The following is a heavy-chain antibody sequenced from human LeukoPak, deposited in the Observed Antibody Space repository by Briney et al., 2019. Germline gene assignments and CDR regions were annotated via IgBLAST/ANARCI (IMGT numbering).Heavy chain of an antibody. CDR2: IKPGGSEK. CDR3: ATFRFLGT. J-gene: IGHJ3*01. V-gene: IGHV3-7*03. D-gene: IGHD3-3*01. CDR1: GFTFSSYW. Sequence: GGSLRLSCAASGFTFSSYWMTCVRQGPGKGLEWVANIKPGGSEKYYVDSVKGRFTISRDNAKNSLYLQMNSLRAEDTAVYYCATFRFLGTWGQGTMVTVSP.